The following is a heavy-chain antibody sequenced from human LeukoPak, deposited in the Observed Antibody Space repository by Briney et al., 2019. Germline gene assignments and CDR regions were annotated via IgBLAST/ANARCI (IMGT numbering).Heavy chain of an antibody. CDR2: IIPIFGTA. CDR1: GGTFSSYA. J-gene: IGHJ6*02. Sequence: GSSVKVSCKASGGTFSSYAISWVRQAPGQGLEWMGGIIPIFGTANYAQKFQGRVTITTDESTSTAYMELRSLRSDDTAVYYCARGDIVATVLNYGMDVWGQGTTVTVSS. V-gene: IGHV1-69*05. CDR3: ARGDIVATVLNYGMDV. D-gene: IGHD5-12*01.